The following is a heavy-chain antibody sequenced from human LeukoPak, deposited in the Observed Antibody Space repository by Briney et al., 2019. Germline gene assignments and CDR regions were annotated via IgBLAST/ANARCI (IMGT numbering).Heavy chain of an antibody. Sequence: SVKVSCKASGGTFSTYAISWVRQAPGQGLEWMGGIIPIFGTTNFAQKFQGRVTITADESTSTAYMELSSLRSEDTAVYYCARSKSGSYEFDYWGQGTLVTVSS. D-gene: IGHD1-26*01. CDR1: GGTFSTYA. CDR3: ARSKSGSYEFDY. J-gene: IGHJ4*02. V-gene: IGHV1-69*01. CDR2: IIPIFGTT.